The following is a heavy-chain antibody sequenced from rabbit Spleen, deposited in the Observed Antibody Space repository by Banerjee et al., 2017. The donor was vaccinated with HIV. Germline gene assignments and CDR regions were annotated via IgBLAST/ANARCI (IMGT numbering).Heavy chain of an antibody. J-gene: IGHJ4*01. CDR1: GFTLSSYYM. D-gene: IGHD1-1*01. V-gene: IGHV1S45*01. CDR3: ASSIVGYHDMFSL. CDR2: INTVTGKA. Sequence: QEHLKESGGGLVQPGGSLKLSCTASGFTLSSYYMNWVRQAPGKGLEWIGYINTVTGKAVYASWAKGRFIMSRTSSTTVTLQMTSLTVADTATYFCASSIVGYHDMFSLWGPGTLVTVS.